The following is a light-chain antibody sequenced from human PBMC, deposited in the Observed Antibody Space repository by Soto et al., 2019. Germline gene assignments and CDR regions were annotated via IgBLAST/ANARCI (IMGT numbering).Light chain of an antibody. Sequence: EIVMTHSPATLSVSPVDGATLXSRASQSIDSNLAWYQQKPGQTPRLLIYGASTRPTGIPARFSGSGSGTEFTLTISSPQSEDFAVYYCQQYNDWPLTFGGGTKVDIK. CDR1: QSIDSN. V-gene: IGKV3D-15*01. CDR2: GAS. J-gene: IGKJ4*01. CDR3: QQYNDWPLT.